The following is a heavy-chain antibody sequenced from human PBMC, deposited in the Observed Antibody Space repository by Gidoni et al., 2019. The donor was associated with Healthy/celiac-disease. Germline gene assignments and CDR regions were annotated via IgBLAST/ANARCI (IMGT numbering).Heavy chain of an antibody. CDR1: GFTCSSYG. V-gene: IGHV3-33*01. J-gene: IGHJ4*02. Sequence: VQLVESGGGVVQPGRSLRLSCAASGFTCSSYGMHWVRQAPGKGLEWVAVIWYDGSNKYYADSVKGRFTISRDNSKNTLYLQMNSLRAEDTAVYYCASDAGGYCSGGSCYSPSYYFDYWGQGTLVTLSS. CDR2: IWYDGSNK. D-gene: IGHD2-15*01. CDR3: ASDAGGYCSGGSCYSPSYYFDY.